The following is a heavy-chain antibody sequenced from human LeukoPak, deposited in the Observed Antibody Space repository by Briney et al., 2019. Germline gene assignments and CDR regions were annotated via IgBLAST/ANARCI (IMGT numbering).Heavy chain of an antibody. CDR1: GFTFSNAW. V-gene: IGHV3-15*01. J-gene: IGHJ4*02. D-gene: IGHD4-17*01. CDR3: TTLNDYGDTPLDY. Sequence: KSGGSLRLSCAASGFTFSNAWMSWVRQAPGKGLEWVGRIKSKTDGGTIDYAAPVKGRFTISRDDSKNTLYLQMNSLKTEDTAVYYCTTLNDYGDTPLDYWGQGTLVTVSS. CDR2: IKSKTDGGTI.